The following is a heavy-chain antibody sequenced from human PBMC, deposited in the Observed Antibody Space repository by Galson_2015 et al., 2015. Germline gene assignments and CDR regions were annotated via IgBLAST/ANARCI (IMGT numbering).Heavy chain of an antibody. V-gene: IGHV1-18*04. J-gene: IGHJ5*02. CDR1: GYTFTSSG. CDR2: ISAYNGNT. CDR3: ARSKAAAGRYYSWFAP. Sequence: SVKVSCKASGYTFTSSGISWVRQAPGQGLEWMGWISAYNGNTNYAQKLQGRVTMTTDTSTSTAYMELRSLRSDDTAVYYCARSKAAAGRYYSWFAPGCQGTRVTVSS. D-gene: IGHD6-13*01.